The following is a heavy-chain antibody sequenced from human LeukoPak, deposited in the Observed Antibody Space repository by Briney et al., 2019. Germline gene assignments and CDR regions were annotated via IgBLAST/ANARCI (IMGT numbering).Heavy chain of an antibody. Sequence: SENLSLTCTVSGGSISSYYWSWIRQPPGKGLEWIGYIYYSGSTNYNPSLKSRVTISVDTSKNQFSLKLSSVTAADTAVYYCARDRGGYCSSTSCYTGWFDPWGQGTLVTVSS. V-gene: IGHV4-59*01. J-gene: IGHJ5*02. CDR2: IYYSGST. D-gene: IGHD2-2*02. CDR3: ARDRGGYCSSTSCYTGWFDP. CDR1: GGSISSYY.